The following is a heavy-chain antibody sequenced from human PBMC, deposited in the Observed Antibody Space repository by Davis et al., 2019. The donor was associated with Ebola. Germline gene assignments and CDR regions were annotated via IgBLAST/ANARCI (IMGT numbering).Heavy chain of an antibody. V-gene: IGHV3-7*04. Sequence: GRFTTSRDNAKNSLYLQMNSLSAEDTAVYYCARRGGRIWGQGTLVTVSS. J-gene: IGHJ4*02. CDR3: ARRGGRI. D-gene: IGHD3-10*01.